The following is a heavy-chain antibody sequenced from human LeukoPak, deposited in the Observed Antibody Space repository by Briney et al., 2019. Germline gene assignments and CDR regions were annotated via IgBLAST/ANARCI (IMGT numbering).Heavy chain of an antibody. CDR2: ISSSSSYI. Sequence: GGSLRLSCAASGFTFSSYSMNWVRQAPGKGLEWVSSISSSSSYIYYADSVKGRFTISRDNAKNSLYLQMNSLRAEDTAVYYCARDRRAYCGGDCYSAGDYWGQGTLVTVSS. CDR3: ARDRRAYCGGDCYSAGDY. J-gene: IGHJ4*02. V-gene: IGHV3-21*01. D-gene: IGHD2-21*02. CDR1: GFTFSSYS.